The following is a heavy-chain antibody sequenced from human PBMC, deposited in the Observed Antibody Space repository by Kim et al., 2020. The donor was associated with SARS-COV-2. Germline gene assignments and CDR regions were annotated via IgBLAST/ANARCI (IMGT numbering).Heavy chain of an antibody. CDR3: ARARALTRSYCGGDCYPAFDY. Sequence: ASVKVSCKASGYTFTSYGISWVRQAPGQGLEWMGWISAYNGNTNYAQKLQGRVTMTTDTSTSTAYMELRSLRSDDTAVYYCARARALTRSYCGGDCYPAFDYWGQGTLVTVSS. V-gene: IGHV1-18*01. J-gene: IGHJ4*02. CDR2: ISAYNGNT. D-gene: IGHD2-21*02. CDR1: GYTFTSYG.